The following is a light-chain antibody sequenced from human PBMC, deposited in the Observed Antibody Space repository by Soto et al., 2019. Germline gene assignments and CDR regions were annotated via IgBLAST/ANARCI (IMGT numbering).Light chain of an antibody. CDR3: AAWDDSLNGWV. Sequence: QSVLTQPPSASGTPGQRVPISCSGSSSNIGTNTVNWYQQLPGTAPKLLIYSNDQRPSGVPDRFSGSKSGTSASLAISGLQSEDEADYCCAAWDDSLNGWVFGGGTKVTVL. CDR2: SND. V-gene: IGLV1-44*01. CDR1: SSNIGTNT. J-gene: IGLJ3*02.